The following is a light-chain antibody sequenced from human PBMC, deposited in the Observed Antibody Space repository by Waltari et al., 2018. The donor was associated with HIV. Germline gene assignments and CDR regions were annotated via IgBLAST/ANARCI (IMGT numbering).Light chain of an antibody. V-gene: IGKV2-28*01. CDR2: LGT. CDR1: EALLKSNGYIY. Sequence: DIVMTQSPVSLPVTPGEPASIPCRSSEALLKSNGYIYLDWYLQKPGQSPQLLIYLGTNRASGVPDRFSASGSATDFTLKISRVEAEDVGVYYCMQALEAPLTFGEGTKVEIK. J-gene: IGKJ4*01. CDR3: MQALEAPLT.